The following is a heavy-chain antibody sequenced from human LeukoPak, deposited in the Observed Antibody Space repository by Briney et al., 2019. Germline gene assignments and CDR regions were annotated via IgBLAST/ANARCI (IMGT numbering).Heavy chain of an antibody. V-gene: IGHV3-48*03. CDR3: ATVGRSARPGY. CDR2: ISSGGSSI. CDR1: GFSFSSYE. D-gene: IGHD6-6*01. J-gene: IGHJ4*02. Sequence: GGSLRLSCAASGFSFSSYEMNWVRQAPGKGLEWVVYISSGGSSIYYAGSVKGRFTISRDNAKNSLYLQVSSLRAEDTAIYYCATVGRSARPGYWGQGTLVTVSS.